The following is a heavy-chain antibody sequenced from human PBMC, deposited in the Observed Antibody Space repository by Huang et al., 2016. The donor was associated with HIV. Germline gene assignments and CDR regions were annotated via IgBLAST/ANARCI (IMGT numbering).Heavy chain of an antibody. D-gene: IGHD3-10*01. CDR2: IEYDGNYK. CDR1: GFTLIDYA. Sequence: QVQLVESGGGVVQPGRSLRLSCAASGFTLIDYAIHWVRQAPGRGLEWVALIEYDGNYKFYSDSVRGHFTISRDNFNNTLYLQMNSLRHEDTALYYCARFGKRLPMLRGEDVIGDIWGQGTMVIVSS. J-gene: IGHJ3*02. CDR3: ARFGKRLPMLRGEDVIGDI. V-gene: IGHV3-30-3*01.